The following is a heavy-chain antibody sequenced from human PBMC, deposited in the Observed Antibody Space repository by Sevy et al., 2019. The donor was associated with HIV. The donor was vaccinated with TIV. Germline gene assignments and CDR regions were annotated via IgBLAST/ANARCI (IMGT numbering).Heavy chain of an antibody. J-gene: IGHJ3*02. CDR2: IWYDGSNK. V-gene: IGHV3-33*08. CDR1: GFTFSSYG. D-gene: IGHD3-16*02. Sequence: GGSLRLSCAASGFTFSSYGMHWVRQAPGKGLEWVAVIWYDGSNKYYADSVKGRFTITRDKSKNTLYLQMNSLRAEDTAVYYCASTYYDYVWGSYLTDAFDIWGQGTMVTVSS. CDR3: ASTYYDYVWGSYLTDAFDI.